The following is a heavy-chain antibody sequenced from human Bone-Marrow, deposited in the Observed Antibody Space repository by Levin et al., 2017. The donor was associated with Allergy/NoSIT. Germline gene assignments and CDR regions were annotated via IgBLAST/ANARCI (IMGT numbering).Heavy chain of an antibody. V-gene: IGHV6-1*01. CDR2: TYHRSKWYN. D-gene: IGHD6-13*01. CDR3: ARGLSSWFSSFDT. J-gene: IGHJ5*01. Sequence: SQTLSLTCAISADRVSNYDASWNWIRQSPSRGLEWLGRTYHRSKWYNDYAESVESRITINPDTSKNQFSLQLDSVTPDDTGVYYCARGLSSWFSSFDTWGHGILVTVSS. CDR1: ADRVSNYDAS.